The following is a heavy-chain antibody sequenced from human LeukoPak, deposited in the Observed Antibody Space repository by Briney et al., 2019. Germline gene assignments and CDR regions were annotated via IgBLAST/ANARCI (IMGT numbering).Heavy chain of an antibody. D-gene: IGHD3-9*01. J-gene: IGHJ4*02. V-gene: IGHV4-4*07. CDR2: IYTSGST. Sequence: SETLSLTCTVSGGSISSYYWSWIRQPAGKGLEWIGRIYTSGSTNYNPSLKSRVTMSVDTSKNQFSLKLSSVTAADTAVCYCARDPGPHTYYDILTGYWDPFDYWGQGTLVTVSS. CDR1: GGSISSYY. CDR3: ARDPGPHTYYDILTGYWDPFDY.